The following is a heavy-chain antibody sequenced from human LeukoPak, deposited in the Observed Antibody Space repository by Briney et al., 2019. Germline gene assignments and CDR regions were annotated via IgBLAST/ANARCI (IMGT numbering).Heavy chain of an antibody. J-gene: IGHJ4*02. D-gene: IGHD2-2*02. V-gene: IGHV3-7*01. CDR2: IKQDGSEK. CDR1: GFTFSSYW. CDR3: ARDEWFCSSTSCYTDY. Sequence: GGSLRLSCAASGFTFSSYWMSWVRQAPGKGLEWVANIKQDGSEKYYVDSVKGRFTISRDNAENSLYLQMNSLRAEDTAVYYCARDEWFCSSTSCYTDYWGQGTLVTVSS.